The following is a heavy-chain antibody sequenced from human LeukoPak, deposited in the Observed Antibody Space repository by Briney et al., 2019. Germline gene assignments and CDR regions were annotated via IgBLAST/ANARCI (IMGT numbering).Heavy chain of an antibody. V-gene: IGHV3-33*06. Sequence: PGRSLRLSCAASGFTLSSYGMHWVRQAPGKGLEGVEVIWYDGSNKYYADSVKGRFTISRDNSKNTLYLQMNSLRAEDTAVYYCAKSARMVSPAGYWGQGTLVTVSS. CDR3: AKSARMVSPAGY. CDR2: IWYDGSNK. D-gene: IGHD2-8*01. J-gene: IGHJ4*02. CDR1: GFTLSSYG.